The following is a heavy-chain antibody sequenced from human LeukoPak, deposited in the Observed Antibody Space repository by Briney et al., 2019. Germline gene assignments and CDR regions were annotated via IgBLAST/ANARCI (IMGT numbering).Heavy chain of an antibody. CDR1: GGSITSHY. V-gene: IGHV4-59*11. Sequence: ETLSLTCTVSGGSITSHYWSWFRQPPGKELEWIGYIYYSGTTDYNPSLKSRVTISLDTSRTQFSLKLDSVTAADTAVYYCARKRHDSSGYHFDYWGQGTQVTVSS. D-gene: IGHD3-22*01. J-gene: IGHJ4*02. CDR2: IYYSGTT. CDR3: ARKRHDSSGYHFDY.